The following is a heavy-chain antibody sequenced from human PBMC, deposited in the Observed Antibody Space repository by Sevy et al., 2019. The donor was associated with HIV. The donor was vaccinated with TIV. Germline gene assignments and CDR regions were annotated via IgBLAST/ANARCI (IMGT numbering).Heavy chain of an antibody. V-gene: IGHV3-48*02. CDR1: GFTFSSYS. Sequence: GGSLRLSCAASGFTFSSYSMNWVRQAPAKGLEWVSCFSSSSSTIYYADSVKGRFTISRDNAKNTLYLQMNSLRDEDTAVYYCARDGGRDYYDSSGYWDYWGQGTLVTVSS. CDR3: ARDGGRDYYDSSGYWDY. D-gene: IGHD3-22*01. J-gene: IGHJ4*02. CDR2: FSSSSSTI.